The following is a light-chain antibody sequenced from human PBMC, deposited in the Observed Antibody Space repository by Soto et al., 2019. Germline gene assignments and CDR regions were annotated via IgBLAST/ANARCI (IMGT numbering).Light chain of an antibody. CDR2: DAS. J-gene: IGKJ4*01. V-gene: IGKV3-11*01. Sequence: EIVLTQSPATLSLSPGERATLSGRASQSVSIYLAWYQQKPGQAPRLLIYDASNRATGIPARFSGSGSGTDFTLTISTLEPEDFAVYYCQQRSNWPPLTFGGGTKGDIK. CDR3: QQRSNWPPLT. CDR1: QSVSIY.